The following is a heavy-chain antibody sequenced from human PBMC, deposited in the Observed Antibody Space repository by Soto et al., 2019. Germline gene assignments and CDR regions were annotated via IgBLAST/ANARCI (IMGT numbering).Heavy chain of an antibody. D-gene: IGHD1-26*01. CDR2: ISVYTGNT. Sequence: QIQLVQSGAEVKKPGASVKVSCKASGYAFRSYGISWVRQAPGQGLEWMGWISVYTGNTNYAQSLQGRVTMTTDTSTTTAYMELTSLRFDDTAVYYCARDRDRGSHTYYFYDGMDVWGQGTTVTVSS. CDR3: ARDRDRGSHTYYFYDGMDV. V-gene: IGHV1-18*01. CDR1: GYAFRSYG. J-gene: IGHJ6*02.